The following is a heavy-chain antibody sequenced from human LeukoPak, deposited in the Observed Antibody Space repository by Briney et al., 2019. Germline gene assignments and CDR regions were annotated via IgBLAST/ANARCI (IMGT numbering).Heavy chain of an antibody. V-gene: IGHV4-39*01. CDR1: GGSISSSSYY. CDR3: ARRGPESSGYHDVFDL. CDR2: FYYNWNT. J-gene: IGHJ3*01. D-gene: IGHD5-12*01. Sequence: SETLSLTCAVSGGSISSSSYYWGWIRQPPGKGLEWIGSFYYNWNTYYSPSLNSRVTISVDKSKNQFSLKLSSVTAADTAVYYCARRGPESSGYHDVFDLWGQGTMVTVSS.